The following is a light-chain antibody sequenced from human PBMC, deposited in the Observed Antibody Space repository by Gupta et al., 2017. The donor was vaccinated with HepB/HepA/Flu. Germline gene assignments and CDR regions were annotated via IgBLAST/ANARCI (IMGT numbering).Light chain of an antibody. CDR2: CAS. Sequence: DLVMTQSPDSPAASLGERAIIDCRSSQSVLYNSSSKSYLTWYQQKPGQPPRLLISCASTRETGVPDRFDGSGSGTDFTLTISSLLAEDFAIYYCQQYYTTPRTFGQGTKVDIK. V-gene: IGKV4-1*01. J-gene: IGKJ1*01. CDR1: QSVLYNSSSKSY. CDR3: QQYYTTPRT.